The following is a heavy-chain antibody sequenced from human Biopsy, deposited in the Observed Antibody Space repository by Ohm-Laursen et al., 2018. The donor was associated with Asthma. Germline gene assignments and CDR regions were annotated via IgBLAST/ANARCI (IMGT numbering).Heavy chain of an antibody. CDR2: IIPMFGTT. CDR3: ASPTYCSGSSCINNYYYALDV. CDR1: GYTFNSAG. V-gene: IGHV1-69*13. Sequence: GASVKVSCKPSGYTFNSAGITWVRQAPGQGLEWMGGIIPMFGTTNYAQKFQGRVTITADESTSTAYMELSSLRSDDTAVYYCASPTYCSGSSCINNYYYALDVWGQGATVTASS. J-gene: IGHJ6*02. D-gene: IGHD2-15*01.